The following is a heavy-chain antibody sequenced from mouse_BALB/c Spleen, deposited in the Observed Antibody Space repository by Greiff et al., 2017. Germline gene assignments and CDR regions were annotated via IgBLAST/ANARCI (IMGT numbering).Heavy chain of an antibody. CDR3: ARGGNFLFAY. Sequence: EVMLVESGGGLVQPGGSLKLSCAASGFTFSSYGMSWVRQTPDKRLELVATINSNGGSTYYPDSVKGRFTISRDNAKNTLYLQMSSLKSEDTAMYYCARGGNFLFAYWGQGTLVTVSA. D-gene: IGHD2-1*01. V-gene: IGHV5-6-3*01. CDR1: GFTFSSYG. CDR2: INSNGGST. J-gene: IGHJ3*01.